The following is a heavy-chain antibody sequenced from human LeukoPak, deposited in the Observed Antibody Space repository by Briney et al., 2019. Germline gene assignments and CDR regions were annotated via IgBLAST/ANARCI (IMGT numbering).Heavy chain of an antibody. Sequence: GGSLRLSCAASGFTVSSNYMSWVRQAPGKGLEWVSSISSSSSYIYYADSVKGRFTISRDNAKNSLYLQMNSLRAEDTAVYYCARARGIMIVVVTPFDYWGQGTLVTVSS. D-gene: IGHD3-22*01. V-gene: IGHV3-21*01. CDR1: GFTVSSNY. CDR3: ARARGIMIVVVTPFDY. CDR2: ISSSSSYI. J-gene: IGHJ4*02.